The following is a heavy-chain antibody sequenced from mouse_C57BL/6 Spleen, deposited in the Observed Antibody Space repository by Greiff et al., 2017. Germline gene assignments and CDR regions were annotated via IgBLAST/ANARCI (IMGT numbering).Heavy chain of an antibody. CDR2: ISYEGSN. Sequence: VQLKESGPGLVTPSQSLSLTCSVPGYSITSGYSWNWIRQFPGNKLEWMGYISYEGSNNYNPSLTNRISITRDTSKNQFFLKLNSVTTEDTATYYCARELANWDVYFDYWGQGTTRTVSS. J-gene: IGHJ2*01. D-gene: IGHD4-1*01. CDR1: GYSITSGYS. V-gene: IGHV3-6*01. CDR3: ARELANWDVYFDY.